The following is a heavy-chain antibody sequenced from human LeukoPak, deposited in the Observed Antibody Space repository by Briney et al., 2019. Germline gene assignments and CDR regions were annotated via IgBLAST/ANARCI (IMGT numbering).Heavy chain of an antibody. J-gene: IGHJ4*02. D-gene: IGHD6-6*01. CDR1: GGSFSGYY. CDR3: AREQLVRRGVDY. Sequence: SETLSLTCAVYGGSFSGYYWSWIRQPPGKGLEWIGEINHSGSTNYNPSLKSRVTISVDTSKNQFSLKLSSVTAADTAVYYCAREQLVRRGVDYWGQGTLVTDSS. CDR2: INHSGST. V-gene: IGHV4-34*01.